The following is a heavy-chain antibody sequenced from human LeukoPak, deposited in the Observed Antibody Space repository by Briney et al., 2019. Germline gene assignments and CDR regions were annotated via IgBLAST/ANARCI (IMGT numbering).Heavy chain of an antibody. CDR1: GFTFSSYA. D-gene: IGHD3-10*01. V-gene: IGHV3-30-3*01. Sequence: GGSLRLSCAASGFTFSSYAMHWVRQAPGKGLEWVAVISYDGSNKYYADSVKGRFTISRDNSKNTLYLQMNSLRAEDTAVYYCARAPYYYGSGSYLDYWGQGTLVTVSS. CDR3: ARAPYYYGSGSYLDY. J-gene: IGHJ4*02. CDR2: ISYDGSNK.